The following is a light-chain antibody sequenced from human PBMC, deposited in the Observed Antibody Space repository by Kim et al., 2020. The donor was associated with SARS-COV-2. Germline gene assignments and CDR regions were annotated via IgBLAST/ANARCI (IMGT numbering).Light chain of an antibody. J-gene: IGLJ1*01. V-gene: IGLV2-14*03. Sequence: QSITISCTGTSSDVGSYNYVSWYQQHPGKAPKLKLYAVSNRPSGVSNRFSGSKSGNTASLTISGLQAEDEADYYCSSYTRSSTNYVFGTGTKVTVL. CDR1: SSDVGSYNY. CDR2: AVS. CDR3: SSYTRSSTNYV.